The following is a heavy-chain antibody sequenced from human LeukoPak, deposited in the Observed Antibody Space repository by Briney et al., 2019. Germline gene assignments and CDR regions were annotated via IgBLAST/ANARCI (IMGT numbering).Heavy chain of an antibody. V-gene: IGHV4-39*01. CDR1: GGSISSSSYY. Sequence: ASETLSLTCTVSGGSISSSSYYWGWIRQPPGKGLEWIGSIYYSGSTYYNPSLKSRVTISVDTSKNQFSLKLSSVTAADTAVYYCARVRVIIGGSYYFDYWGQGTLVTVSS. CDR2: IYYSGST. D-gene: IGHD3-3*01. J-gene: IGHJ4*02. CDR3: ARVRVIIGGSYYFDY.